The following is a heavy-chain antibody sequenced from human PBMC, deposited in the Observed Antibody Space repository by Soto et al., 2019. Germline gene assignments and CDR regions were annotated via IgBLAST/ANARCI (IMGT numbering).Heavy chain of an antibody. J-gene: IGHJ3*02. CDR1: GFTFSSYW. Sequence: GGSLRLSCAASGFTFSSYWMSWVRQAPGKGLEWVANIKQDGSEKYYVDSVKGRFTISRDNAKNSLYLQMNSLRAEDTAVYYCARDKRARWGFDAFDIWGQGTMVTVSS. D-gene: IGHD2-21*01. CDR3: ARDKRARWGFDAFDI. CDR2: IKQDGSEK. V-gene: IGHV3-7*01.